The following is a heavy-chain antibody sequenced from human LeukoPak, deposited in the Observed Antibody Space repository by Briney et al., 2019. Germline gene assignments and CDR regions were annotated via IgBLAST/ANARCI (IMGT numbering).Heavy chain of an antibody. D-gene: IGHD3-22*01. Sequence: SETLSLTCTVFGGSISSYYWCWIRQPAGKGLEWIGRIYTSGSTTYNPSLKSRATMSADTSKNQLSLKLSCVTTADTAVYYCARDYYDSSGYPFCDYWGQGTLVTVSS. CDR2: IYTSGST. J-gene: IGHJ4*02. CDR3: ARDYYDSSGYPFCDY. V-gene: IGHV4-4*07. CDR1: GGSISSYY.